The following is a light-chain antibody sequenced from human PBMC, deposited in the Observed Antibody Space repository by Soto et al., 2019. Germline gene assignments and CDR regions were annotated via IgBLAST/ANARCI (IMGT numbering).Light chain of an antibody. Sequence: DIVMTQSPDSLAVSLGERATINCKSSQSLLYSSKNKNYLAWYQQRPGQPPKLLISWASTRESGVPDRFIGSGSGTHFTLSISSLQAEDVAIYSCQQFYSVPTTFGQGTRLEIK. CDR1: QSLLYSSKNKNY. V-gene: IGKV4-1*01. J-gene: IGKJ5*01. CDR2: WAS. CDR3: QQFYSVPTT.